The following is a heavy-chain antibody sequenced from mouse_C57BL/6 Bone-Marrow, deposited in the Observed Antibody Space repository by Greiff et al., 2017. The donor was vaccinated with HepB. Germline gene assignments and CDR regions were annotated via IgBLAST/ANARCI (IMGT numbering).Heavy chain of an antibody. Sequence: EVQRVESGPGLAKPSQTLSLTCSVTGYSITSDYWNWIRKFPGNKLESMGYISYSGSTYYNPSLKSRISITRDTSKNQYYLQLNSVTTEDTATYYCARIYYYGSSGVWYFDVWGTGTTVTVSS. CDR3: ARIYYYGSSGVWYFDV. CDR2: ISYSGST. V-gene: IGHV3-8*01. D-gene: IGHD1-1*01. J-gene: IGHJ1*03. CDR1: GYSITSDY.